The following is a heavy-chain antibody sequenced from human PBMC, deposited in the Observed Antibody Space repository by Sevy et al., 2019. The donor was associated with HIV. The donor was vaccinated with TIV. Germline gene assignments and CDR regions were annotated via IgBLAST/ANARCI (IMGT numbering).Heavy chain of an antibody. D-gene: IGHD2-8*01. CDR2: IKSKVDGGTT. CDR1: GLTFTYAW. Sequence: GGSLRLSCAVSGLTFTYAWMSWVRQAPVKGLEWVARIKSKVDGGTTEYVEPVKGRFTISRDDSKNTQYLQMNSLKTEDTAVYYCATDPIIVLMVTDGMDVWGQGTTVTVSS. V-gene: IGHV3-15*01. J-gene: IGHJ6*02. CDR3: ATDPIIVLMVTDGMDV.